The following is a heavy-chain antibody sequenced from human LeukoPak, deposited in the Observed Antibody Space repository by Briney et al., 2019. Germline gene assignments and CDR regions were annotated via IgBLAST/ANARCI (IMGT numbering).Heavy chain of an antibody. D-gene: IGHD6-19*01. CDR3: ARAGGSGWYPYYYYGMDV. CDR1: GGSISSYH. J-gene: IGHJ6*02. V-gene: IGHV4-59*01. CDR2: IYYSGST. Sequence: SETLSLTCTVSGGSISSYHWSWIRQPPGKGLEWIGYIYYSGSTNYNPSLKSRVTISVDTSKNQFSLKLSSVTAADTAVYYCARAGGSGWYPYYYYGMDVWGQGTTVTVSS.